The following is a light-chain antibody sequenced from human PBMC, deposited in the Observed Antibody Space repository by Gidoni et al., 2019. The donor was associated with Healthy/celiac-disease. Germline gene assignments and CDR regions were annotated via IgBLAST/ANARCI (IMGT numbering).Light chain of an antibody. Sequence: DIQMTRSPSSLSASVGDRVTITCRASQSISSYFNWYQQKPGKAPKLLIYAASSLQSGVPSRFSGSGSATDFTLTISSLQPEDSATYYCQQSYSTRRTFGQGTKLEIK. J-gene: IGKJ2*01. CDR3: QQSYSTRRT. CDR1: QSISSY. CDR2: AAS. V-gene: IGKV1-39*01.